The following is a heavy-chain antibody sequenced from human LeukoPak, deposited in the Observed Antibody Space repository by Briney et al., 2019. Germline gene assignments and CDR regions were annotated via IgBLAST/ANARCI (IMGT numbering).Heavy chain of an antibody. CDR2: INTYNDNT. Sequence: ASVNVSCKTSGYTFTTYGIGWVRQAPGQGLEWMGSINTYNDNTNYRQNFRGRVTMTTDTSTSTAYMELTSLRSDDTAVYYCARDDSVVVNAATQTDCFDYWGQGTLVTVSS. CDR1: GYTFTTYG. CDR3: ARDDSVVVNAATQTDCFDY. D-gene: IGHD2-15*01. V-gene: IGHV1-18*01. J-gene: IGHJ4*02.